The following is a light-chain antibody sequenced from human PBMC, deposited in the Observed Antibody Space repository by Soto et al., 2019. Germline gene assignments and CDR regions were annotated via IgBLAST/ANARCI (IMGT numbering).Light chain of an antibody. Sequence: DVQLTQSPSSLSASVGDRVTITCRASQGINNYLAWSQQKPGKVPNLLIYAASTLQSGVPSRFSGSGYGTDFPLTISSLQPEDVATYYCQKFNSVPTFGGGTKVEI. CDR3: QKFNSVPT. J-gene: IGKJ4*01. CDR2: AAS. CDR1: QGINNY. V-gene: IGKV1-27*01.